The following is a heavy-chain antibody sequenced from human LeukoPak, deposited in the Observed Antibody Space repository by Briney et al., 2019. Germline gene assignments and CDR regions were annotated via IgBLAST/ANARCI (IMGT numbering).Heavy chain of an antibody. CDR3: ARDTARGRYHYYYMDV. CDR1: GFTVSSNY. Sequence: GGSLRLSCAASGFTVSSNYMSWVRQAPGKGLEWVSVIYSGGSTYYADSVMGRFTISRDNSKNTLYLQMNSLRAEDTAVYYCARDTARGRYHYYYMDVWGKGTTVTVSS. V-gene: IGHV3-53*01. D-gene: IGHD5-18*01. J-gene: IGHJ6*03. CDR2: IYSGGST.